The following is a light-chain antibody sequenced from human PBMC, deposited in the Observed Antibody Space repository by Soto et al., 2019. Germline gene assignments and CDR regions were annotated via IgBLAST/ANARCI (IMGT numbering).Light chain of an antibody. CDR2: NDN. Sequence: QSVLTQPPSASGTPGQRVTISCSGSGSNIGSNPVNWYQQVPGKAPKLLIYNDNLRPSGVPDQFSGSKSGTSASLAISGLQAIDEAQYDCAAWDADHNGVVCGGGTKLTVL. CDR3: AAWDADHNGVV. V-gene: IGLV1-44*01. J-gene: IGLJ2*01. CDR1: GSNIGSNP.